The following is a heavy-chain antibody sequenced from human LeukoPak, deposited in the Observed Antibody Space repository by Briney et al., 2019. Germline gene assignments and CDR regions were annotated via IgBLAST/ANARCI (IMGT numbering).Heavy chain of an antibody. V-gene: IGHV1-8*01. Sequence: EASVTVSFKASGYTFTSCDINWVRQATGQGLEWMGWMNPNSGNTGYAQKFQGRVTMTRNTSISTAYMELSSLRSEDTAVYYCARGVRGITIFGVVTAYYFDYWGQGTLVTVSS. J-gene: IGHJ4*02. CDR2: MNPNSGNT. CDR3: ARGVRGITIFGVVTAYYFDY. D-gene: IGHD3-3*01. CDR1: GYTFTSCD.